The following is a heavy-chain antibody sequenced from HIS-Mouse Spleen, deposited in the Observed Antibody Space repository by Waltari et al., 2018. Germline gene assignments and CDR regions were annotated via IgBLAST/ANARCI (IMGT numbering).Heavy chain of an antibody. CDR1: GGSISSSSYH. D-gene: IGHD6-13*01. CDR2: IYYSGST. Sequence: QLQLQESGPGLVKPSETLSRTCTVPGGSISSSSYHWGRIRQPPGKGLEWIGSIYYSGSTYYNPSLKSRVTISVDTSKNQFSLKLSSVTAADTAVYYCAREIPYSSSWYDWYFDLWGRGTLVTVSS. CDR3: AREIPYSSSWYDWYFDL. V-gene: IGHV4-39*07. J-gene: IGHJ2*01.